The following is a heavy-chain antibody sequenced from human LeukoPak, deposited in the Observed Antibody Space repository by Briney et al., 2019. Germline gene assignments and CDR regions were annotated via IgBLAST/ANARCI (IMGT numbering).Heavy chain of an antibody. CDR3: ATGGRRYYAD. CDR2: IKEDGSEK. CDR1: GFMFSSNT. Sequence: GGSLRLSCVVSGFMFSSNTMTWVRQAPGKGLEWVANIKEDGSEKHYVDSVKGRSTISRDNAKNSLYLQVNSLRAEDTAVYYCATGGRRYYADWGQGTLVTVSS. D-gene: IGHD2/OR15-2a*01. V-gene: IGHV3-7*01. J-gene: IGHJ4*02.